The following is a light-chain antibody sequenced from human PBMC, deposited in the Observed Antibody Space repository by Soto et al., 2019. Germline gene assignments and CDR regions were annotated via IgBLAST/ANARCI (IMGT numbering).Light chain of an antibody. V-gene: IGLV2-11*01. J-gene: IGLJ3*02. CDR1: NSDVGGYNF. CDR2: AVS. CDR3: CSYTASDIWV. Sequence: QSVLTQPRSVSGSPGQSVTISCTGTNSDVGGYNFVSWYQQLPGKAPKLMISAVSQRPSGVPDRFSGSKSGNTASLTISGFQADDEADYFCCSYTASDIWVFGGGTKLTVL.